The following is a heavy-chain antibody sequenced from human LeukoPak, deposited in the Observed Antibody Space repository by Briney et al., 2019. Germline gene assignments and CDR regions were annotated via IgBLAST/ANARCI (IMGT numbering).Heavy chain of an antibody. CDR2: IYYSGST. Sequence: PWETLSLTCTVSGGSISSYYWSWIRQPPGKGLEWIGYIYYSGSTNYNPSLKSRVTISVDTSKNQFSLKLSSVTAADTAVYYCARDRPYYYGSGTAPDAFDIWGQGTMVTVSS. D-gene: IGHD3-10*01. CDR3: ARDRPYYYGSGTAPDAFDI. CDR1: GGSISSYY. J-gene: IGHJ3*02. V-gene: IGHV4-59*01.